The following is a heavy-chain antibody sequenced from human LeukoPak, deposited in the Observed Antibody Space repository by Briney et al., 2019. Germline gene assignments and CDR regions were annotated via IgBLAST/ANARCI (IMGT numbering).Heavy chain of an antibody. CDR3: ARIHSSSNLFFDY. CDR1: GGSISSSSYY. Sequence: SETLSLTCTVSGGSISSSSYYWGWIRQPPGKGLEWIGSIYYSGSTYYNPSLKSRVTISVDTSKNQFSLKLSSVTAADTAVYYCARIHSSSNLFFDYWGQGTLITVSS. V-gene: IGHV4-39*01. D-gene: IGHD6-13*01. CDR2: IYYSGST. J-gene: IGHJ4*02.